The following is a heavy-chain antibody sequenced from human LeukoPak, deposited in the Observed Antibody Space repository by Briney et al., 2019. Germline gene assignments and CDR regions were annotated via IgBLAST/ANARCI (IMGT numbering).Heavy chain of an antibody. J-gene: IGHJ2*01. Sequence: SETLFLTCTVSGGSISTYYWSWIRQPAGNGLEWIGRIHTSGTTHYNPSLQSRVTMSVDTSKNQFSLNLNSVTAADTAVYYCARDPGDTYHDWYFDHWGRGTVVTVSS. CDR3: ARDPGDTYHDWYFDH. CDR1: GGSISTYY. V-gene: IGHV4-4*07. CDR2: IHTSGTT. D-gene: IGHD4-17*01.